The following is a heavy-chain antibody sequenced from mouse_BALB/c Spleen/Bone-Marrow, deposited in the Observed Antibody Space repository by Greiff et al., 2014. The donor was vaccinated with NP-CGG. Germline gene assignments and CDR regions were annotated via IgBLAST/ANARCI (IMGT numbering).Heavy chain of an antibody. CDR1: GYAFTNYL. D-gene: IGHD2-14*01. CDR2: INPGSGGT. V-gene: IGHV1-54*01. Sequence: QVQLQQSGAEQVRPGTSVKVSCKASGYAFTNYLIEWVKQRPGQGLEWIGVINPGSGGTNYNEKFKGKATLTADKSSSTAYMQLSSLTSDDSAVYFCARGDYRYDGFAYWGQGTLVTVPA. CDR3: ARGDYRYDGFAY. J-gene: IGHJ3*01.